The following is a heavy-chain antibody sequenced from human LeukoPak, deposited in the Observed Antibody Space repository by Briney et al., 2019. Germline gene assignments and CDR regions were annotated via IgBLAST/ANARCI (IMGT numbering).Heavy chain of an antibody. CDR2: ISGSGSYT. V-gene: IGHV3-23*01. D-gene: IGHD6-19*01. Sequence: GGCLRLSCSTSGFTFTNFTMGWVRPAPGGGRGWVSAISGSGSYTYYPDSVKGRFTISGDNSKNTLYLQMNSLRAEDTAVYYCAKGDSSGPTHFDYWGQGTLVTVSS. CDR1: GFTFTNFT. CDR3: AKGDSSGPTHFDY. J-gene: IGHJ4*02.